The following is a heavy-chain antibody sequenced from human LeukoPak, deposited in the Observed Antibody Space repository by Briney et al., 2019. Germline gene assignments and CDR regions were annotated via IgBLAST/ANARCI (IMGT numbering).Heavy chain of an antibody. CDR2: INSDGSRT. Sequence: GGPLRLSCAASGFTFSRYWMHWVRQVPGKGLVWVSRINSDGSRTRYADSVKGRFTISRDNGNNTLYLQMNSLRAEDTAVYYCAREDDLGGYYFDYWGQGTLVTVSS. CDR3: AREDDLGGYYFDY. J-gene: IGHJ4*02. CDR1: GFTFSRYW. V-gene: IGHV3-74*01. D-gene: IGHD3-22*01.